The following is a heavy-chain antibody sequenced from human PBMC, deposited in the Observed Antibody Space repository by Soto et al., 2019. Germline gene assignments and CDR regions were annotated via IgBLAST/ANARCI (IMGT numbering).Heavy chain of an antibody. CDR1: GGTFSSYA. CDR3: ARDSLGGSYSKVSDAFDI. Sequence: VKVSCKASGGTFSSYAISWVRQAPGQGLEWMGGIIPIFGTANYAQKFQGRVTITADESTSTAYMELSSLRSEDTAVYYCARDSLGGSYSKVSDAFDIWGQGTMVTVSS. J-gene: IGHJ3*02. D-gene: IGHD1-26*01. CDR2: IIPIFGTA. V-gene: IGHV1-69*13.